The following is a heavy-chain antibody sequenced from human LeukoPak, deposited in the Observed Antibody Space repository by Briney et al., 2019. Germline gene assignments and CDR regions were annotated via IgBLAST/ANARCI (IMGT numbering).Heavy chain of an antibody. D-gene: IGHD1-14*01. J-gene: IGHJ4*02. V-gene: IGHV1-69*04. CDR2: IIPIFGIA. Sequence: SSVKVSCKASGGTFSSYAISWVRQAPGQGLDWMGRIIPIFGIANYAQKFQGRVTITADKSTSTAYMELSSLRSEDTAVYYCASEGVPEYYFYYWGQGTLVTVAS. CDR3: ASEGVPEYYFYY. CDR1: GGTFSSYA.